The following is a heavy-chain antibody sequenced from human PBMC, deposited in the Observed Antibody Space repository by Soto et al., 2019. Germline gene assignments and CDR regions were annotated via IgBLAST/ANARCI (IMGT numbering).Heavy chain of an antibody. V-gene: IGHV1-69*02. D-gene: IGHD2-15*01. CDR1: GGTFSSYT. CDR3: ASGYCSGGSCPWHYYYYYMDV. CDR2: IIPILGIA. Sequence: SVKVSCKASGGTFSSYTISWVRQAPGQGLEWMGRIIPILGIANYAQKFQGRVTITADKSTSTAYMELSSLRSEDTAVYYCASGYCSGGSCPWHYYYYYMDVWGKGTTVTVSS. J-gene: IGHJ6*03.